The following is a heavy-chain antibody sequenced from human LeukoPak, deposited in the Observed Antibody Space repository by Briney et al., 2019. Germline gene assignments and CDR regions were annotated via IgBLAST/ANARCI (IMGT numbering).Heavy chain of an antibody. V-gene: IGHV4-39*01. D-gene: IGHD3-22*01. J-gene: IGHJ3*01. CDR2: IYYSGSN. CDR1: GGPVSSSSYY. Sequence: SETLPFTCTVSGGPVSSSSYYWGWIRQPPGKGLEWIASIYYSGSNYKSPSLKSRVTISVDTSKDQFSLKLSSVTAADTAVYYCARHRPLKVVSNAFDVWGQGTTVTVSS. CDR3: ARHRPLKVVSNAFDV.